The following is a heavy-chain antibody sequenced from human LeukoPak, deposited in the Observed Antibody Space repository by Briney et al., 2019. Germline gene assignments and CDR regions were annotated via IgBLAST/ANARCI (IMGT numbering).Heavy chain of an antibody. J-gene: IGHJ5*02. D-gene: IGHD6-13*01. V-gene: IGHV3-21*01. CDR3: ARGAAAGIVGWLDP. CDR1: GFTFSSYS. Sequence: PGGSLRLSCAASGFTFSSYSMNWVRQAPGKGLEWVSSISSSSSYIYYADSAKGRFTISRDNAKNSLYLQMNSLRAEDTAVYYCARGAAAGIVGWLDPWGQGTLVTVSS. CDR2: ISSSSSYI.